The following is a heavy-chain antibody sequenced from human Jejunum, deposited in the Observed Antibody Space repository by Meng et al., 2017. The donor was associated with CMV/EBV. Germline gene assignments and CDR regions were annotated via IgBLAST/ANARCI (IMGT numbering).Heavy chain of an antibody. D-gene: IGHD1-1*01. CDR2: VYYSGSA. V-gene: IGHV4-59*11. CDR3: ARGIGHASNNSHDY. Sequence: SGDSIRSHYWSWIRQPPGKGLEWMGYVYYSGSATYRPSLRSRITISVDTSKNQVSLNLRSVTAAGTAMYFCARGIGHASNNSHDYWGQGTLVTVSS. J-gene: IGHJ4*02. CDR1: GDSIRSHY.